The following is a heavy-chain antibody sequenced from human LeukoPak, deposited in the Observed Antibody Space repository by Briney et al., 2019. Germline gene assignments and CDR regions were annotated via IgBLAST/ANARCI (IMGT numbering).Heavy chain of an antibody. CDR1: GDSIXNYY. V-gene: IGHV4-59*01. CDR3: GRWGYFDSGNYFVVDY. CDR2: IHYNGDT. Sequence: TLSLTCTXXGDSIXNYYWNWIRQAPGKALEWIGHIHYNGDTAYNFSLKSRVTISMDTSKNQFSLKLSSVTAADTAVYYCGRWGYFDSGNYFVVDYWGQGTVVTVSS. J-gene: IGHJ4*02. D-gene: IGHD3-22*01.